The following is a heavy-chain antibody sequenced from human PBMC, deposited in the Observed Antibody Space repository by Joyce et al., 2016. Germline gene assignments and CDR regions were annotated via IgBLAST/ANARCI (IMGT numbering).Heavy chain of an antibody. J-gene: IGHJ5*02. CDR3: ATLSYGSGGHWFDP. D-gene: IGHD3-10*01. CDR2: IIPILNTV. Sequence: QVQLVQSGAEVKKPGSSVKVSCKASGGSFNRYSFIWVRQAPGQGLEGMGRIIPILNTVNYTQKFQGRISITADAATKTVDMELSSLRSDDTAVFFCATLSYGSGGHWFDPWGQGTLVTVSS. V-gene: IGHV1-69*08. CDR1: GGSFNRYS.